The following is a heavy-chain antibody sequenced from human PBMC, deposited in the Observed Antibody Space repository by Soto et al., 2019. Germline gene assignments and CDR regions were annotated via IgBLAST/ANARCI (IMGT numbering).Heavy chain of an antibody. D-gene: IGHD4-4*01. CDR3: AKTHSPSNPFDY. Sequence: QVQLVESGGGVVQPGRSLRLSCAASGFTFSSYGMHWVRQAPGKGLEWVAVISYDGSNKYYADSVKGRFTISRDNSKNTLYLQMNSLRAEDTAVYYCAKTHSPSNPFDYWGQGTLVTVSS. CDR2: ISYDGSNK. V-gene: IGHV3-30*18. J-gene: IGHJ4*02. CDR1: GFTFSSYG.